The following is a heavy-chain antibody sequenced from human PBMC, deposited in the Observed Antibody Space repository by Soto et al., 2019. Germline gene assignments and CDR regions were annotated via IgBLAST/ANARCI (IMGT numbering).Heavy chain of an antibody. J-gene: IGHJ4*02. CDR1: GGSISCYY. CDR3: ARPSVTGAWGPFDY. V-gene: IGHV4-59*01. Sequence: SETLSLTCTVSGGSISCYYCNWVRQTPGKGLEWIGNAHSTGSTNYNPSLKSRVTISMDTSKNQFSLRLSSVTAADTAVYYCARPSVTGAWGPFDYWGPGTLVTVSS. D-gene: IGHD6-19*01. CDR2: AHSTGST.